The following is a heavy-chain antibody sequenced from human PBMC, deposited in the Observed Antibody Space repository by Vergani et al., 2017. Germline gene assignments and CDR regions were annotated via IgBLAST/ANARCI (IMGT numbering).Heavy chain of an antibody. CDR3: ARGGYSSGWYRMFAFDI. CDR2: IYYSGST. J-gene: IGHJ3*02. D-gene: IGHD6-19*01. CDR1: GGSISSGGYY. V-gene: IGHV4-31*03. Sequence: QVQLQESGPGLVKPSETLSLTCTVSGGSISSGGYYWSWIRQHPGKGLEWIGYIYYSGSTYYNPSLKSRVTISVDTSKNQFSLKLSSVTAADTAVYYCARGGYSSGWYRMFAFDIWGQGTMVTVSS.